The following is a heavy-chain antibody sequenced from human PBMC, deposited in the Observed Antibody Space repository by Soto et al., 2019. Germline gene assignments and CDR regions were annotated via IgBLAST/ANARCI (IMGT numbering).Heavy chain of an antibody. J-gene: IGHJ6*02. V-gene: IGHV3-NL1*01. Sequence: GGSLRLSCAASGFTFSNYWMHWVRQAPGKGLEWVSRINSSGSSTYYADSVKGRFTISRDNSKNTLYLQMNSLRAEDTAVYYCAKVHVAYGMDVWGQGTTVTVSS. CDR2: INSSGSST. D-gene: IGHD2-15*01. CDR3: AKVHVAYGMDV. CDR1: GFTFSNYW.